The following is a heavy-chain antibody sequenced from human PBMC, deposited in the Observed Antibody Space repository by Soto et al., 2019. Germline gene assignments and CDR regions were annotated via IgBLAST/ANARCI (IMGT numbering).Heavy chain of an antibody. Sequence: QVQLVESGGGLVKPGGSLRLSCAASGFTFSDHFMSWVRQAPGKGLEWVSYISSGGFTTYYADSVKGRFTTSWDKAKNSLYLQMNTLSAEDTAVYYCATGVVPAAKWGYYRYGMDVWGQGTTVNVSS. CDR1: GFTFSDHF. CDR2: ISSGGFTT. CDR3: ATGVVPAAKWGYYRYGMDV. V-gene: IGHV3-11*01. J-gene: IGHJ6*02. D-gene: IGHD2-2*01.